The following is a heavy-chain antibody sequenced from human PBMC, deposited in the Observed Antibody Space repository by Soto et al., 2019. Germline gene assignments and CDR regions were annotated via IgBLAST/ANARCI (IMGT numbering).Heavy chain of an antibody. Sequence: WIWIRQPPGKGLEWIGEINHSGSTNYNPSLKSRVTISVDTSKNQFSLKLSSVTAADTAVYYCARVMHFDWSLYRYFDYWGQGTLVTVSS. V-gene: IGHV4-34*01. CDR3: ARVMHFDWSLYRYFDY. D-gene: IGHD3-9*01. J-gene: IGHJ4*02. CDR2: INHSGST.